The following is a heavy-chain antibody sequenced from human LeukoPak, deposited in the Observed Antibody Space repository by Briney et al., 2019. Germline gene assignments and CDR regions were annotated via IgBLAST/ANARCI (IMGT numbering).Heavy chain of an antibody. V-gene: IGHV3-21*04. CDR3: AKYPVAYTSGWYLDY. CDR1: GFTFSSYS. Sequence: GGSLRLSCAASGFTFSSYSMNWVRQAPGKGLEWVSSISSSSYIYYADSVKGRFTISRDNAKNSLYLQMNSLRAGDTALYYCAKYPVAYTSGWYLDYWGQGTLVTVSS. CDR2: ISSSSYI. J-gene: IGHJ4*02. D-gene: IGHD6-19*01.